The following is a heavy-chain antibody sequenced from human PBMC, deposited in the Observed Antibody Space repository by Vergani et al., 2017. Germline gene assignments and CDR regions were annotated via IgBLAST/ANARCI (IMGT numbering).Heavy chain of an antibody. CDR2: IYSGGST. CDR3: ARVYSSSCYRAAGYYYYMDV. V-gene: IGHV3-53*01. CDR1: GFTVSSNY. D-gene: IGHD6-13*01. Sequence: EVQLVEPGGGLIQPGGSLRLSCAASGFTVSSNYMSWVRQAPGKGLEWVSVIYSGGSTYYADSVKGRFTISRDNSKITLLLQMNILRAADTAAYSCARVYSSSCYRAAGYYYYMDVWGKGTTVTVSS. J-gene: IGHJ6*03.